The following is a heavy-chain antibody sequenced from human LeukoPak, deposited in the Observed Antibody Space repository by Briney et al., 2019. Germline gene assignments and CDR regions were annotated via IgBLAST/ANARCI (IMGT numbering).Heavy chain of an antibody. Sequence: GGSLRLSCAASGFTFSSYAMHWVRQAPGKGLEWVSYISTSGSTKYYADSVKGRFTISRDNAKNSLYLQMNSLRAEDTAVYYCARDRDPGYNDSSGYRRVNAFDIWGQGTMVTVSS. CDR3: ARDRDPGYNDSSGYRRVNAFDI. CDR2: ISTSGSTK. J-gene: IGHJ3*02. D-gene: IGHD3-22*01. CDR1: GFTFSSYA. V-gene: IGHV3-48*03.